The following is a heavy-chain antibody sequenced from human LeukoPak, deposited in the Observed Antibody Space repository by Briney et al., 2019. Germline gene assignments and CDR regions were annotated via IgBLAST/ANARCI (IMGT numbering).Heavy chain of an antibody. CDR1: GFTFSSYA. J-gene: IGHJ3*02. CDR3: ARAKIAVAGTAFDI. Sequence: PGGSLRLSCAASGFTFSSYAMSWVRQAPGKGLEWVAVIWYDGSNKYYADSVKGRFTISRDNSKNTLYLQMNSLRAEDTAVYYCARAKIAVAGTAFDIWGQGAMVTVSS. CDR2: IWYDGSNK. D-gene: IGHD6-19*01. V-gene: IGHV3-33*08.